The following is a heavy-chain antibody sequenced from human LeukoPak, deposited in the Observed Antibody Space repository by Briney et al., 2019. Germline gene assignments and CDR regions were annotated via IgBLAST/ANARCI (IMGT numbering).Heavy chain of an antibody. CDR2: ISGYNGNT. D-gene: IGHD5-12*01. V-gene: IGHV1-18*01. Sequence: GASVKVSCMASGYTFTSYGISWVRQAPGQGLEWMGWISGYNGNTNYAQKLQGRVTMTTDTPTNTAYMELRSLRSDDTAVYYCARARATKSGRYYYYYAMDVWGQGTTVTVSS. CDR3: ARARATKSGRYYYYYAMDV. CDR1: GYTFTSYG. J-gene: IGHJ6*02.